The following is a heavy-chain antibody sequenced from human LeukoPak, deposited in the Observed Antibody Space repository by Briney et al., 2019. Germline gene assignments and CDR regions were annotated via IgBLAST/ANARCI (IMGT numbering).Heavy chain of an antibody. V-gene: IGHV4-34*01. Sequence: SETLSLTCAVYGGSFSGYYWSWIRQPPGKGLEWIGEINHSGSTNYNPSLKSRVTISVDTSKNQFSLKLSSVTAADTAVYYCARDPWRYGPFDPWGQGTLVTVSS. CDR3: ARDPWRYGPFDP. D-gene: IGHD1-1*01. CDR1: GGSFSGYY. CDR2: INHSGST. J-gene: IGHJ5*02.